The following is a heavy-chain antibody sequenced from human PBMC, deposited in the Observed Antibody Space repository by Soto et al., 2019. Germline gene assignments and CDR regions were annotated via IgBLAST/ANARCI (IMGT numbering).Heavy chain of an antibody. Sequence: EVQLLESGGGLVQPGGSLRLSCAASEFTFSNYAVTWVGQAPAKGLEWDSTISGSGGSTYYADSVKGRFTISRDNSKNTLYLQMNSLRAEDTAVYYCAKDQGSSWYEIYYWGQGTLVTVSS. D-gene: IGHD6-13*01. CDR2: ISGSGGST. J-gene: IGHJ4*02. CDR3: AKDQGSSWYEIYY. CDR1: EFTFSNYA. V-gene: IGHV3-23*01.